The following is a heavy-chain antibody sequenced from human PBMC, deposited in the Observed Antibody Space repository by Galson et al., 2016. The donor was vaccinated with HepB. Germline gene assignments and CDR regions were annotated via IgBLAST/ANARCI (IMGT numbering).Heavy chain of an antibody. CDR2: ISSGSTYT. CDR3: ARVRVAGTEGRDY. V-gene: IGHV3-11*06. Sequence: SLRLSCAASGFTFSXXXMTXIRQAPGKGLEXVSYISSGSTYTNYSDSVKGRFTISRDNAKKSLYLQMNSLRAEDTAIYYCARVRVAGTEGRDYWGQGTLCTVSS. D-gene: IGHD6-19*01. CDR1: GFTFSXXX. J-gene: IGHJ4*02.